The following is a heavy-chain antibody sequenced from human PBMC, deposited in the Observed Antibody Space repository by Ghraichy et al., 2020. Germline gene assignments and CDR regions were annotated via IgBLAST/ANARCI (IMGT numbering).Heavy chain of an antibody. J-gene: IGHJ6*02. CDR3: ARRLYGITPAYYYGMDV. D-gene: IGHD3-16*01. CDR2: IYDDGTT. V-gene: IGHV3-66*04. Sequence: ETPSLTCAASGFTVSSKYMAWVRQAPGKGLEWVSVIYDDGTTYYIDSVKGRFTISRDNFRNTLYLQMNSLTDEDAAVYYCARRLYGITPAYYYGMDVWGQGTTVTVSS. CDR1: GFTVSSKY.